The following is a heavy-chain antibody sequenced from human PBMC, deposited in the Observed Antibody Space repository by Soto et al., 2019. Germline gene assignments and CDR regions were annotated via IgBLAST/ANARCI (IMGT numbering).Heavy chain of an antibody. J-gene: IGHJ4*02. CDR1: GFTVSSNY. D-gene: IGHD3-3*01. CDR3: ARAVPYYDFWSGYGFFDY. CDR2: IYSGGST. V-gene: IGHV3-66*01. Sequence: GGSLRLSCAASGFTVSSNYMSWVRQAPGKGLEWVSVIYSGGSTYYADSVKGRFTISRDNSKNTLYLQMNSLRAEDTAVYYCARAVPYYDFWSGYGFFDYWGQGTLVTVS.